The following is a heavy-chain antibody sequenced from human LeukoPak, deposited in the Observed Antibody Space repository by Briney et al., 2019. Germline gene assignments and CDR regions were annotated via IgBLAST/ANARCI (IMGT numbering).Heavy chain of an antibody. CDR2: IYYSGST. J-gene: IGHJ6*02. D-gene: IGHD6-19*01. CDR1: GGSISSGDYY. Sequence: SETLSLTCTVSGGSISSGDYYWSWIRQPPGKGLEWIGYIYYSGSTNYNPSLKSRVTISVDTSKNQFSLKLSSVTAADTAVYYCARGLAVAGYYGMDVWGQGTTVTVSS. V-gene: IGHV4-61*08. CDR3: ARGLAVAGYYGMDV.